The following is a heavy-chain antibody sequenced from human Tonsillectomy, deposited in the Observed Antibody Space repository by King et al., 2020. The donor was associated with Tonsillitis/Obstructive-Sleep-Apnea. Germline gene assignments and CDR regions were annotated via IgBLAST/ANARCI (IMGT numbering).Heavy chain of an antibody. Sequence: QSPGQGLEWMGLISAYNGNTNYAQKVKGKVTMTTDTSKTTAYMELRSLRSDDTAVYYCAIVVLTMGRGLYFNMDVWGQGITVTV. D-gene: IGHD3-10*01. CDR3: AIVVLTMGRGLYFNMDV. CDR2: ISAYNGNT. V-gene: IGHV1-18*01. J-gene: IGHJ6*01.